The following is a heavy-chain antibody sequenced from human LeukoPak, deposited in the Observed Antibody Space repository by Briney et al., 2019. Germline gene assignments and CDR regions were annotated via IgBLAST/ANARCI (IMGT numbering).Heavy chain of an antibody. V-gene: IGHV3-48*02. CDR2: ISSSSSTI. J-gene: IGHJ4*02. CDR3: ATNLAIHFDY. D-gene: IGHD2-21*01. Sequence: GGSLRLSCAVSGLTFSRYSMNWVRQAPGKGLEWLSYISSSSSTIYYADSVKGRFTISRDNAKNSLYLQMNSLRDEDTAVYYCATNLAIHFDYWGQGTLVTVSS. CDR1: GLTFSRYS.